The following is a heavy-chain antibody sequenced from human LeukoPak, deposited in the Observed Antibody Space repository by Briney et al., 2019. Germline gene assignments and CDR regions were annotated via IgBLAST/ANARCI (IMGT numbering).Heavy chain of an antibody. Sequence: GESLKISCKGSGYSFTSYWIGWVRQMPGKGLEWMGIIYPGDSDTRYSPSFQGQGTISADKSISTAYLQWSSLKASDTAMYYCARSPAYYYDSSGYYYYWGQGTLVTVSS. J-gene: IGHJ4*02. CDR1: GYSFTSYW. CDR2: IYPGDSDT. V-gene: IGHV5-51*01. D-gene: IGHD3-22*01. CDR3: ARSPAYYYDSSGYYYY.